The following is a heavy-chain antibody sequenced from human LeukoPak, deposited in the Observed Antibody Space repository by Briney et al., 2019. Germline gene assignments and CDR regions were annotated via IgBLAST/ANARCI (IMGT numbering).Heavy chain of an antibody. J-gene: IGHJ4*02. CDR2: ISYDGSNK. Sequence: GRSLRLSCAASGFTFSSYGMHWVRQAPGKGLEWVAVISYDGSNKYYADSVKGRFTISRDNSKNTLYLQMNSLRAEDTAVYYCAKDLTYYYDGSGYYGWGKGALVTVSS. CDR3: AKDLTYYYDGSGYYG. D-gene: IGHD3-22*01. CDR1: GFTFSSYG. V-gene: IGHV3-30*18.